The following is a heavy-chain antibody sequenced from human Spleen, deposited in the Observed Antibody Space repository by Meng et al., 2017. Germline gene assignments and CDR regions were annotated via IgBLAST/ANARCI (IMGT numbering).Heavy chain of an antibody. CDR3: ARDTRWFDP. J-gene: IGHJ5*02. CDR2: IYYSGST. Sequence: SETLSLTCTVSGGSISSYYWSWTRQPPGKGLEWIGSIYYSGSTYYNPSLKSRVTISVDTSKNQFSLKLSSVTAADTAVYYCARDTRWFDPWGQGTLVTVSS. CDR1: GGSISSYY. V-gene: IGHV4-59*12. D-gene: IGHD1-1*01.